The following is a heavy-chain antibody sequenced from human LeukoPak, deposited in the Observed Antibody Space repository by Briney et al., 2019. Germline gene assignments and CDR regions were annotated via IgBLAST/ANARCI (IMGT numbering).Heavy chain of an antibody. CDR2: IWYDGSNK. D-gene: IGHD4-11*01. J-gene: IGHJ4*02. Sequence: GGSLRLSGAASGFTLSSYGMHWVRQAPGKGLEWVAVIWYDGSNKYYADSVKGRFTISRDNSKNTLYLQMNSLRAEDTAVYYCARWGAYSNYVLDYWGQGTLVTVSS. V-gene: IGHV3-33*01. CDR1: GFTLSSYG. CDR3: ARWGAYSNYVLDY.